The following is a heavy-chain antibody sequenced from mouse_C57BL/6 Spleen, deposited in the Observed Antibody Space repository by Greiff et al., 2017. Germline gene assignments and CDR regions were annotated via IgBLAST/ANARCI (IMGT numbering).Heavy chain of an antibody. J-gene: IGHJ2*01. Sequence: QVQLQQPGAELVKPGASVKLSCKASGYTFTSYWMHWVKQRPGQGLEWIGMIHPNSGGTNYNEKFKSKATLTVDKSSSTAYMQLSSLTSEDSAVYYCANYYGSSYFDYWGQGTTLTVSS. V-gene: IGHV1-64*01. CDR3: ANYYGSSYFDY. D-gene: IGHD1-1*01. CDR2: IHPNSGGT. CDR1: GYTFTSYW.